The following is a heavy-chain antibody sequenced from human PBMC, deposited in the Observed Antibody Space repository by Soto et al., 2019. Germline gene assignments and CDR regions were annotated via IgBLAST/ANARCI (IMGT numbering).Heavy chain of an antibody. CDR1: GGSISSGGYY. D-gene: IGHD4-17*01. J-gene: IGHJ4*02. Sequence: QVQLQESGPGLVKPSQTLSLTCTVSGGSISSGGYYWSWIRQHPGKGLEWIGYIYYSGSTYYNPSLKSRGTISVDTSKNQFSLKLSSVTAADTAVYYCARDSPDYGDYFDYWGQGTLVTVSS. V-gene: IGHV4-31*03. CDR3: ARDSPDYGDYFDY. CDR2: IYYSGST.